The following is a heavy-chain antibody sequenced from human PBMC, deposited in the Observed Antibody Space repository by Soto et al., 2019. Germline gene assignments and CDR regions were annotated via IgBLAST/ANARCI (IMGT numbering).Heavy chain of an antibody. CDR3: AKVGSTGWYLNWLDT. J-gene: IGHJ5*02. V-gene: IGHV3-30*18. CDR2: ISYEGSEE. CDR1: GFTFSDYG. D-gene: IGHD6-19*01. Sequence: QVQLVESGGGVVQPGRSLRLSCAGSGFTFSDYGMHWVRQAPGKGLEWVAVISYEGSEEYYADSVKGRFTNSRDNSKNTLFLQMNSLSPEDTALYYCAKVGSTGWYLNWLDTWGQGILVTVSS.